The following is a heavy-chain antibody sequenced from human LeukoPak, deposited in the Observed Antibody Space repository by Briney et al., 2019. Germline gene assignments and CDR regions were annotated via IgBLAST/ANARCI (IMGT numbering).Heavy chain of an antibody. CDR2: IYSGGST. J-gene: IGHJ4*02. D-gene: IGHD1-26*01. CDR3: ARVPSPVGATFYFDY. CDR1: GVTVSNNY. V-gene: IGHV3-66*01. Sequence: GGSLRLSCAASGVTVSNNYMAWVRQAPGKGLEWVSVIYSGGSTYYADSVKGRFTISRDNSKNTLYLQMNSLRAEDTAVYYCARVPSPVGATFYFDYWGQGTLVTVSS.